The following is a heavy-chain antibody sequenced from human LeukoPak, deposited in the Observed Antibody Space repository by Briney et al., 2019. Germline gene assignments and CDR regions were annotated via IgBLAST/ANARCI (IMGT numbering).Heavy chain of an antibody. CDR1: DYIFTSHW. V-gene: IGHV5-10-1*01. Sequence: ESLSISSTGSDYIFTSHWICWVRPMAGKGQEWMGRIDHSDYNTNYSPSFQGHVTISADKSISTAYLQWSSLKAADTAMYYCATGYCSSTSCCAGNYYGMDVWGKGTTVTVSS. J-gene: IGHJ6*04. CDR3: ATGYCSSTSCCAGNYYGMDV. D-gene: IGHD2-2*01. CDR2: IDHSDYNT.